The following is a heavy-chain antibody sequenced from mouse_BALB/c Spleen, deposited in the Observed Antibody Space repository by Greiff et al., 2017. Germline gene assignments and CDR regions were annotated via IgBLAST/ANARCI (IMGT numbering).Heavy chain of an antibody. CDR3: ARGTTAGGYY. D-gene: IGHD1-2*01. CDR1: GYTFTSYW. CDR2: IYPGDGDT. Sequence: QVQLQQSGAELARPGASVKLSCKASGYTFTSYWMQWVKQRPGQGLEWIGAIYPGDGDTRYTQKFKGKATLTADKSSSTAYMQLSSLASEDSAVYYCARGTTAGGYYWGQGTTLTVSS. V-gene: IGHV1-87*01. J-gene: IGHJ2*01.